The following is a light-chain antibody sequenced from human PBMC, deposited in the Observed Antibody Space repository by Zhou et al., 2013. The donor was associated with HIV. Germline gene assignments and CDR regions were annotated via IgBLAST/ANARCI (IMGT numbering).Light chain of an antibody. CDR3: QQYHSLPPT. J-gene: IGKJ4*01. Sequence: DIQMTQSPSSLSASLGDRVTITCQASQAINNYLSWYQQKPGKAPKLLIYDASNLETRVPSRFSGSGSETDFSFTISSLQPEDIATYYCQQYHSLPPTFGEGPRWRSN. CDR1: QAINNY. CDR2: DAS. V-gene: IGKV1-33*01.